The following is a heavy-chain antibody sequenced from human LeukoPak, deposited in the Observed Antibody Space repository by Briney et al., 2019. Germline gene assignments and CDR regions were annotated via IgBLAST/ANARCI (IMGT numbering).Heavy chain of an antibody. V-gene: IGHV3-48*01. D-gene: IGHD2-2*01. J-gene: IGHJ4*02. Sequence: GGSLRLSCAASGFTFSSYSMNWVRQAPGKGLEWVSYISSSSSTICYADSVKGRFTISRDNAKNSLYLQMNSLRAEDTAVYYCARQSFQGIVVVPAASDCWGQGTLVTVSS. CDR3: ARQSFQGIVVVPAASDC. CDR1: GFTFSSYS. CDR2: ISSSSSTI.